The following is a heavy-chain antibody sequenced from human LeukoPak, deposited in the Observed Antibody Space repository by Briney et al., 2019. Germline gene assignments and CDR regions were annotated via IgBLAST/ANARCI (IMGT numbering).Heavy chain of an antibody. Sequence: PSETLSLTCTVSGDSISTSTYYWGWIRQPPGKGLEWIGSIYYSGSTYYNPSLKSRVTISVDTSKNQFSLKLSSVTAADTAVYYCARRGAAAIDPWGQGTLVTVSS. V-gene: IGHV4-39*01. CDR2: IYYSGST. J-gene: IGHJ5*02. CDR3: ARRGAAAIDP. CDR1: GDSISTSTYY. D-gene: IGHD6-13*01.